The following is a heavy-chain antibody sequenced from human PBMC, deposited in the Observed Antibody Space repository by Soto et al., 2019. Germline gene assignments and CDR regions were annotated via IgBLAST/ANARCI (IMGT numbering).Heavy chain of an antibody. CDR1: GYTFTSYG. V-gene: IGHV1-18*01. CDR3: ASGVPLTNYDILTGYTDAFDY. J-gene: IGHJ4*02. CDR2: ISAYNGNT. Sequence: ASVKVPCKASGYTFTSYGISWVRQAPGQGLEWMGWISAYNGNTNYAQKLQGRVTMTTDTSTSTAYMELRSLRSDDTAVYYCASGVPLTNYDILTGYTDAFDYWGQG. D-gene: IGHD3-9*01.